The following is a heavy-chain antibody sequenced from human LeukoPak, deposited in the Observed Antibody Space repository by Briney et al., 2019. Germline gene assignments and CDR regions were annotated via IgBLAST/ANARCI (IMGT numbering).Heavy chain of an antibody. D-gene: IGHD3-22*01. CDR1: GGSISSYY. CDR2: IYYSGST. V-gene: IGHV4-59*08. CDR3: ARRDSAYGIDWYFYL. Sequence: PSETLSLTCTVSGGSISSYYWSWIRQPPGKGLEWIGYIYYSGSTNYNPSLKSRVTISVDTSKNQFSLKLSSVTAADTAVYYCARRDSAYGIDWYFYLWGRGTLVTVSS. J-gene: IGHJ2*01.